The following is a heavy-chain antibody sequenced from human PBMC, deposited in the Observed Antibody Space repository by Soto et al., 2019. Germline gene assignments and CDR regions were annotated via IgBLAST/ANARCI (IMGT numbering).Heavy chain of an antibody. CDR2: ISSSSSYI. CDR1: GFTFSSYI. Sequence: EVQLVESGGGLVKPGGSLRLSCAASGFTFSSYIMNWVRQAPGKGLELVSSISSSSSYIYYADSVTGRFTISRDNAKNSLYLQMNSLRAEDTAVYYCARDLHPYYSYYYGMDVWGQGTPVTVSS. V-gene: IGHV3-21*01. CDR3: ARDLHPYYSYYYGMDV. J-gene: IGHJ6*02.